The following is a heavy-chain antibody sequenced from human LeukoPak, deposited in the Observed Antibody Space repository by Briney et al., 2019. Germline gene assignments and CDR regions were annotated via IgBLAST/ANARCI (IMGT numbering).Heavy chain of an antibody. Sequence: GGSLRLSCAASGFTFSRYTMNWVRQVPGKGLEWVSSISGTSSYRYYAESVKGRFSISRDDATNSVYLQMNSLRVEDTAVYYCARVYGTYSNYYWGQGTLVAVSS. CDR1: GFTFSRYT. J-gene: IGHJ4*02. D-gene: IGHD4-11*01. CDR2: ISGTSSYR. CDR3: ARVYGTYSNYY. V-gene: IGHV3-21*04.